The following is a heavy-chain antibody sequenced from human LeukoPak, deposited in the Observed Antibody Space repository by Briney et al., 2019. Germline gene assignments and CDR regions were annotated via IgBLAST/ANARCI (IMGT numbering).Heavy chain of an antibody. CDR2: IIPIFGTA. V-gene: IGHV1-69*13. Sequence: GASVKVSRKASGGTFSSYAISWVRQAPGQGLEWMGGIIPIFGTANYAQKFQGRVTITADESTSTAYMELSSLRSEDTAVYYCARNIVVVVAASAFDIWGQGTMVTVSS. CDR1: GGTFSSYA. J-gene: IGHJ3*02. D-gene: IGHD2-15*01. CDR3: ARNIVVVVAASAFDI.